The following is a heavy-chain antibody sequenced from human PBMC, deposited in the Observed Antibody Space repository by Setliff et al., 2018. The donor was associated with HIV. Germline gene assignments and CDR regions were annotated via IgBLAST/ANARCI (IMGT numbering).Heavy chain of an antibody. J-gene: IGHJ4*02. V-gene: IGHV4-30-4*08. CDR2: ITYSGSA. D-gene: IGHD6-13*01. CDR1: GGSISSDDYY. CDR3: ARQAIATRSFDY. Sequence: ASETLSLTCTVSGGSISSDDYYWNWIRQPPGKGLEWIGYITYSGSAYYNPSLKSRVTISIDTSNNQISLRLSSVTAADTAMYYCARQAIATRSFDYWGPGTLVTVSS.